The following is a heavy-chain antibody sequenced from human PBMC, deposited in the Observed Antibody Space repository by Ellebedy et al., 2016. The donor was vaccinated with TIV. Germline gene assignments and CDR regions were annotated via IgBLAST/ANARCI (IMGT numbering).Heavy chain of an antibody. V-gene: IGHV3-11*01. D-gene: IGHD6-13*01. CDR3: ARDSGYSSSWYYYYYGMDV. Sequence: PGGSLRLSCAASGFTFSDYYMIWIRQAPGKGLAWVSYISSSDSTIYYADSVKCRFTISRDNAKNSLYLQMNSLRAEATAVYYCARDSGYSSSWYYYYYGMDVWGQGTTVTVSS. J-gene: IGHJ6*02. CDR1: GFTFSDYY. CDR2: ISSSDSTI.